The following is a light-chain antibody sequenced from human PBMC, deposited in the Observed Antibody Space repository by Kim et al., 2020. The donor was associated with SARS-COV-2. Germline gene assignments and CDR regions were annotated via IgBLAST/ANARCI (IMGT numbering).Light chain of an antibody. CDR2: GAS. Sequence: EIVLTQSPGTLSLSPGERATLSCRASQSVSNNYLAWYQHKPGQAPRHLIYGASSRATGIPDRFSGSGSGTDFTLSISRLEPEDSAVYYWQQYGSSPPYTFGQGTKLEI. CDR1: QSVSNNY. CDR3: QQYGSSPPYT. V-gene: IGKV3-20*01. J-gene: IGKJ2*01.